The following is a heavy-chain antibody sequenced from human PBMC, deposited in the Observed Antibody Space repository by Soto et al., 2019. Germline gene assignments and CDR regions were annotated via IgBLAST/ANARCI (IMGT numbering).Heavy chain of an antibody. D-gene: IGHD2-2*01. CDR1: GFTFSRYW. V-gene: IGHV3-7*03. Sequence: HPGGSLRLSCAASGFTFSRYWMSWVRQAPGKGLEWVANIKQDGSEKYYVDSVKGRFTISRDNAKNSLYLQMNSLRAEDTAVYYCEREGEYQLLLNAFDIWGQGTTAPV. CDR3: EREGEYQLLLNAFDI. CDR2: IKQDGSEK. J-gene: IGHJ3*02.